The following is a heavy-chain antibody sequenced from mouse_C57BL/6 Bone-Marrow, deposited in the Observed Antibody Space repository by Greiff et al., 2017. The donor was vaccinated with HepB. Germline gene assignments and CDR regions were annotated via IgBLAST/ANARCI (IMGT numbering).Heavy chain of an antibody. J-gene: IGHJ4*01. Sequence: VQLQQSGPELVKPGASVKISCKASGYSFSSSWMNWVKQRPGKGLEWIGRIYPGDGDTNYNGKFKGKATLTADKSSSTAYMQLSSLTSEDSAVYFCARRWIYYGYVYAMDDWGQGTSVTVSS. CDR3: ARRWIYYGYVYAMDD. D-gene: IGHD2-2*01. V-gene: IGHV1-82*01. CDR2: IYPGDGDT. CDR1: GYSFSSSW.